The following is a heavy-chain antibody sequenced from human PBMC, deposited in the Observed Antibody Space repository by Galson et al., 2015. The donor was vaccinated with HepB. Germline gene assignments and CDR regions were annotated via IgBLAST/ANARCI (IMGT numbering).Heavy chain of an antibody. V-gene: IGHV1-18*01. J-gene: IGHJ6*02. CDR1: GYDFNKYG. CDR2: VSGYDGSA. CDR3: ARDSRLELHLNNYYSYGMDV. D-gene: IGHD1-7*01. Sequence: SVKVSCKASGYDFNKYGLSWVRQVPRQGLEWMGWVSGYDGSANYAPKVKGRVTMTTQTSTDTAFMEMRSLRADDTAVYFCARDSRLELHLNNYYSYGMDVWGQGTAVLVS.